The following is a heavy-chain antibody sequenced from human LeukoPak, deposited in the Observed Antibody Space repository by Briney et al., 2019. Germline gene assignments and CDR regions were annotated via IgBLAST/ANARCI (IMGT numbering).Heavy chain of an antibody. J-gene: IGHJ4*02. CDR1: GFTVSSNY. CDR2: IYSGGST. V-gene: IGHV3-66*01. D-gene: IGHD4-17*01. Sequence: GGSLRLSCAASGFTVSSNYMGWVRQAPGKGLEWVSVIYSGGSTYYADSVKGRFIISRDNSKNTLYLQMNSLRAEDTAVYYCARVDYGGYGFDYWGQGTLVTVSS. CDR3: ARVDYGGYGFDY.